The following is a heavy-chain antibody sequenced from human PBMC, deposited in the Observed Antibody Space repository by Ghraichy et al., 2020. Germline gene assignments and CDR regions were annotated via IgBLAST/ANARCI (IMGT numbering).Heavy chain of an antibody. Sequence: SETLSLTCTVSGGSISSYYWSWIRQPPGKGLEWIGYIYYSGSTNYNPSLKSRVTISVDTSKNQFSLKLSSVTAADTAVYYCARVGSSGYFSPLVQHWGQGTLVTVSS. V-gene: IGHV4-59*01. J-gene: IGHJ1*01. D-gene: IGHD3-22*01. CDR1: GGSISSYY. CDR2: IYYSGST. CDR3: ARVGSSGYFSPLVQH.